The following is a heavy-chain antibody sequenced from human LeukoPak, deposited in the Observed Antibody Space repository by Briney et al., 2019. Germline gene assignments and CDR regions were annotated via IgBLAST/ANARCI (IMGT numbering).Heavy chain of an antibody. CDR1: GFTFSSYA. D-gene: IGHD3-22*01. V-gene: IGHV3-23*01. Sequence: GGSLRLSCAASGFTFSSYAMSWVPQAPGKGLEWVSAISGSGGSTYYADSVKGRFTISRDNSKNTLYLQMNSLRAEDTAVYYCAVSNYYDSSGYYPHYGMDVWGQGTTVTVSS. CDR3: AVSNYYDSSGYYPHYGMDV. CDR2: ISGSGGST. J-gene: IGHJ6*02.